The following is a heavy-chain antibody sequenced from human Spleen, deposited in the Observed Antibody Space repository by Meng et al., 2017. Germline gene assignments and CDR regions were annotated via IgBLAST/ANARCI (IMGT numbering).Heavy chain of an antibody. CDR2: INAGNGNT. D-gene: IGHD4-11*01. CDR3: ARDSTTVTTVGELFDY. V-gene: IGHV1-3*01. J-gene: IGHJ4*02. CDR1: GYNFINFG. Sequence: ASVKVSCKASGYNFINFGISWVRQAPGQGLEWMGWINAGNGNTKYSQKFQGRVTITRDTSASTAYMELSSLRSEDTAVYYCARDSTTVTTVGELFDYWGQGTLVTVSS.